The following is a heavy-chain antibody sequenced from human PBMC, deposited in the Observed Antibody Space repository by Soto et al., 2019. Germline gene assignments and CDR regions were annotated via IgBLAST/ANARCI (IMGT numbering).Heavy chain of an antibody. CDR2: IYHSGTT. Sequence: QVQLQESGPRLVKPSETLSLTCTVSGGSVSIGSHYWSWIRQPPGKGLEWIAYIYHSGTTDYNPSLKSRVTISVDLSKNQFSLRLDSVTAADTAVYYCARDRPDDINSFDAFDIWGQGTMVTVSS. V-gene: IGHV4-61*01. J-gene: IGHJ3*02. CDR3: ARDRPDDINSFDAFDI. D-gene: IGHD1-1*01. CDR1: GGSVSIGSHY.